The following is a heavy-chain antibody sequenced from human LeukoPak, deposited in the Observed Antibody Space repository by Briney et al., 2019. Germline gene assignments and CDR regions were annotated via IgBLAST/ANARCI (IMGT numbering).Heavy chain of an antibody. J-gene: IGHJ4*02. CDR3: AKRVEYSSSSGGYFDY. CDR2: ISDSGSDT. Sequence: PGGSLRLSCAASGFTFSSYGMHWVRQAPGKGLEWVSAISDSGSDTYYADSVKGRFTISRDKSKDTLFLHMNSLRVEDTAIYYCAKRVEYSSSSGGYFDYWGQGTLVTVSS. D-gene: IGHD6-6*01. V-gene: IGHV3-23*01. CDR1: GFTFSSYG.